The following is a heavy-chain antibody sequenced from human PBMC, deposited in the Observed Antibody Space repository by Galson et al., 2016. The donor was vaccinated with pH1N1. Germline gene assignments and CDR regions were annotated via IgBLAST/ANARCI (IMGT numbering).Heavy chain of an antibody. J-gene: IGHJ4*02. V-gene: IGHV1-69*06. CDR3: ARDHSTLAGSYAFGSYFDL. CDR1: GDTFSSYA. D-gene: IGHD3-16*01. Sequence: SGAEVKQPGASVKVSCKASGDTFSSYAISWVRQAPGQGLEWMGRIVPVLPTANYLQKFKDRVTITADISTSTAYVELTSLTSEDTAVYYCARDHSTLAGSYAFGSYFDLWGQGTLVSVSS. CDR2: IVPVLPTA.